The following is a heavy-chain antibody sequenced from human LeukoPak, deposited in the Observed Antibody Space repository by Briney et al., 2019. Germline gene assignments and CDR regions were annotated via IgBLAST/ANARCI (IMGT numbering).Heavy chain of an antibody. CDR2: IYIAGST. V-gene: IGHV3-66*01. D-gene: IGHD3-9*01. CDR3: ARVSYSDILTGYWLDY. Sequence: GGSLRLSCAASGFTVSTNYMSWVRQAPGKRLEWVSVIYIAGSTYNADSVKGRFTISRDNSKNTLYLQMNGLRAEDTAIYYCARVSYSDILTGYWLDYWGQGTLVIVSS. J-gene: IGHJ4*02. CDR1: GFTVSTNY.